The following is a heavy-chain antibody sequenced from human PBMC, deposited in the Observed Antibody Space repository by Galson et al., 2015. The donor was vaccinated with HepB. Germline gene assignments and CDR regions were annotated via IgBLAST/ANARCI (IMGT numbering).Heavy chain of an antibody. Sequence: SLRLSCAASGFTFNNAWMSWVRQAPGKGLEWVGRIKSKTDGGTTDYAAPVKARFSISRDDSKNILYLQMNSLKTDDTAVYYCTTDRTFSSVYYVNYYTYAMHVWGQGTTVTVSS. D-gene: IGHD6-25*01. CDR3: TTDRTFSSVYYVNYYTYAMHV. J-gene: IGHJ6*02. CDR2: IKSKTDGGTT. CDR1: GFTFNNAW. V-gene: IGHV3-15*01.